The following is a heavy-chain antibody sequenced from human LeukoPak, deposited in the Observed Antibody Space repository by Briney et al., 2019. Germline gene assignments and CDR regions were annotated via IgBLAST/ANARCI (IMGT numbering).Heavy chain of an antibody. CDR2: ISGNSGST. J-gene: IGHJ3*02. V-gene: IGHV3-23*01. Sequence: GGSLRLSCAAAGVTFSSYGMSWVRQAPGKGLEWVSAISGNSGSTYYADSVKGRFTMSRDNSKNTLYLQMNSLRAEDTAVHYCVKRTVGAGFDIWGQGTMDTVSS. CDR1: GVTFSSYG. D-gene: IGHD4-11*01. CDR3: VKRTVGAGFDI.